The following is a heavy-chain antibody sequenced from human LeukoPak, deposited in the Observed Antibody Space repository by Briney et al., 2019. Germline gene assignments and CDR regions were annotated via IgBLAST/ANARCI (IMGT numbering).Heavy chain of an antibody. CDR1: GFTFSSYG. CDR2: IPYDETNK. D-gene: IGHD3-3*01. J-gene: IGHJ4*02. Sequence: GGSLRLSCAASGFTFSSYGMHWVRQAPGKGLEWVSFIPYDETNKYYADSVKGRFTISRDNSKNTLFLRMNGLRIEDTAVYYCAKGILESDWNPSVDWGQGTLVTVSS. CDR3: AKGILESDWNPSVD. V-gene: IGHV3-30*02.